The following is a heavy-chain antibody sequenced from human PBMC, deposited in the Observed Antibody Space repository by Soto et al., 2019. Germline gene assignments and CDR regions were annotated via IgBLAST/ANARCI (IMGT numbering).Heavy chain of an antibody. J-gene: IGHJ5*02. CDR2: IYYSGST. CDR1: GYSISSSNW. V-gene: IGHV4-28*01. CDR3: ARNGNGGWFDP. Sequence: SETLSLTCAVSGYSISSSNWWGWIRQPPGKGLEWIGYIYYSGSTYYNPSLKSRVTMSVDTSKNQFSLKLSSVTAVDTAVYYCARNGNGGWFDPWGQGTLVTVS. D-gene: IGHD1-1*01.